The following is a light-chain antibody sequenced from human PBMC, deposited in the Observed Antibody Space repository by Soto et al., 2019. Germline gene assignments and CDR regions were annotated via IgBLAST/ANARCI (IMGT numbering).Light chain of an antibody. CDR1: SSDVGRYNY. V-gene: IGLV2-8*01. Sequence: QSALTQPPSASGSPGQSVTISCIGTSSDVGRYNYVSWYQHHPGKAPKLIIYEVTKRPSGVPDRFSGSKSGNTASLTVSGLQADDEADYYCNSYVGSNNYVFGTGTKVTLL. J-gene: IGLJ1*01. CDR2: EVT. CDR3: NSYVGSNNYV.